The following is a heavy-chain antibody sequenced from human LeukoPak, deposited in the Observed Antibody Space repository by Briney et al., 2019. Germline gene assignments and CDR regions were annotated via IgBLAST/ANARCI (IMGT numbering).Heavy chain of an antibody. CDR3: ARGGGLDV. CDR1: GFTFSSYW. J-gene: IGHJ6*02. CDR2: INHNGNVN. D-gene: IGHD3-16*01. V-gene: IGHV3-7*03. Sequence: GGSLRLSCAASGFTFSSYWMNWARQAPGKGLEWVASINHNGNVNYYADSVKGRFTISRDNAKNSLYLQMSNLRAEDTVVYFCARGGGLDVWGQGATVTVSS.